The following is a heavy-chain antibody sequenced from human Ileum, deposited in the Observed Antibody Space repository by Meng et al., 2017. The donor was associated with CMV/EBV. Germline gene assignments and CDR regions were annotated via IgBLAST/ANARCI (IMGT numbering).Heavy chain of an antibody. V-gene: IGHV3-23*01. Sequence: GSLRLSCAASGVSFNSYAMSWVRQAPGKGLEWVSTISGSGGSIYYADSVKGRFTISRDNSKNTLYLQMNSLRAEDTAVYYCAKGRVGYTYGYGMDVWGQGTTVTVSS. CDR1: GVSFNSYA. CDR2: ISGSGGSI. J-gene: IGHJ6*02. CDR3: AKGRVGYTYGYGMDV. D-gene: IGHD5-18*01.